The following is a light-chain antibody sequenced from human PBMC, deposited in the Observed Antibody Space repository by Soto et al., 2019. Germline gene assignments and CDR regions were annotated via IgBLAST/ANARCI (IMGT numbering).Light chain of an antibody. J-gene: IGLJ2*01. Sequence: QLVLTQPPSVSGAPGQRVTVSCTGGSSNIGAGFDVHWYQQLPGTAPKLLIYDNTNRPSGVPDRFSGSQSGTSASLAITGLQAEDEADYYCQSYDSSLSAVLFGGVTKLTVL. CDR3: QSYDSSLSAVL. V-gene: IGLV1-40*01. CDR1: SSNIGAGFD. CDR2: DNT.